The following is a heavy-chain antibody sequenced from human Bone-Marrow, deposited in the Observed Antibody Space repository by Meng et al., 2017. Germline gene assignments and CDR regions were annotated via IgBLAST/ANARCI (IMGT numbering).Heavy chain of an antibody. CDR1: GGSVSDYY. D-gene: IGHD4-17*01. Sequence: QGQLQQCGSGLLKPAETLSLPCVVSGGSVSDYYWSLIRQPPGKGLEWIGEINHSGSTNYNPSLESRATISVDTSQNNLSLKLSSVTAADSAVYYCARPDYGDYLYYFDYWGQGALVTVSS. CDR3: ARPDYGDYLYYFDY. V-gene: IGHV4-34*01. CDR2: INHSGST. J-gene: IGHJ4*02.